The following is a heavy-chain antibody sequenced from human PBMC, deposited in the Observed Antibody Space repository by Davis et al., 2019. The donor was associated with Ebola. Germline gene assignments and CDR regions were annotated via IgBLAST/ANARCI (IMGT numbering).Heavy chain of an antibody. CDR3: AKTRDSSAWYSPFDY. D-gene: IGHD6-19*01. Sequence: SPKISCAASGFTFDDYAMNWVRQAPGKGLEWVSGISWNSGSIGYADSVKGRFTISRDNAKNSLYLQMNSLRAEDTALYYCAKTRDSSAWYSPFDYWGQGTLVTVSS. J-gene: IGHJ4*02. CDR1: GFTFDDYA. V-gene: IGHV3-9*01. CDR2: ISWNSGSI.